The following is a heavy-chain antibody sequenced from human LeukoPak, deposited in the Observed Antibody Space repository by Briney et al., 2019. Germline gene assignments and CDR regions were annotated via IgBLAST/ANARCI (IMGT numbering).Heavy chain of an antibody. Sequence: PGGPLRLSCAVSGFIFDDYGMRWVRQSPGKGLEYVSGINWYGGSTGYAVSVKGRFTISRDNAKNSLYLQMNSLRAEDTALYYCARDRSYSRPVGNWCDPWGQGILVTVSS. CDR2: INWYGGST. V-gene: IGHV3-20*04. CDR3: ARDRSYSRPVGNWCDP. D-gene: IGHD6-13*01. J-gene: IGHJ5*02. CDR1: GFIFDDYG.